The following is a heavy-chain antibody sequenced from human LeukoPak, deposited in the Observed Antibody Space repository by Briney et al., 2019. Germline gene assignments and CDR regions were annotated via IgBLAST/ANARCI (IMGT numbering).Heavy chain of an antibody. CDR3: VRDSGYSKE. J-gene: IGHJ4*02. V-gene: IGHV4-61*02. CDR1: GASISSGSYY. Sequence: PSETLSLTCTVSGASISSGSYYWSWIRQPAGKGVEWIGRIYTSGSTNYNPSLKSRVTISVDTSKNQFSLKLSSVTAADTAVYYCVRDSGYSKEWGQGTLVTVSS. CDR2: IYTSGST. D-gene: IGHD5-12*01.